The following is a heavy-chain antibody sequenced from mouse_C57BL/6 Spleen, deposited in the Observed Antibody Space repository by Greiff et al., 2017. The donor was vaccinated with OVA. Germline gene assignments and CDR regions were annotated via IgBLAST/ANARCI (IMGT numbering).Heavy chain of an antibody. Sequence: EVKLVESGPGLVKPSQSLSLTCSVTGYSITSGYYWNWIRQFPGNKLEWMGYISYDGSNNYNPSLKNRISITRDTSKNQFFLKLNSVTTEDTATYYCARDLLTTVVPYWGQGTTLTVSS. CDR2: ISYDGSN. V-gene: IGHV3-6*01. D-gene: IGHD1-1*01. CDR3: ARDLLTTVVPY. CDR1: GYSITSGYY. J-gene: IGHJ2*01.